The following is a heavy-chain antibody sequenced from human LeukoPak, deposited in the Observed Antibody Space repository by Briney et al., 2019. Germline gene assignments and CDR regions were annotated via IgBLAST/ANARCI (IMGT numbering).Heavy chain of an antibody. CDR3: ARSYFQGAFDL. Sequence: PGGCLRLSRAASGFTFSSYSMNWVRAAPREGLGWVSSISSSSSSIYYADSVRGRFTISRDNAKNSLYLQMNSLRAEDTAVYYCARSYFQGAFDLWGRGTLVTVSS. D-gene: IGHD3-10*01. V-gene: IGHV3-21*01. J-gene: IGHJ2*01. CDR2: ISSSSSSI. CDR1: GFTFSSYS.